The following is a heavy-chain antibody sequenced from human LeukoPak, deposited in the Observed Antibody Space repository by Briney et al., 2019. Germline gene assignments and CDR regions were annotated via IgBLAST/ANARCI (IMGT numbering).Heavy chain of an antibody. Sequence: ASVKVSCKASGDTFSSYAINWVRQAPGQGLEWMGGIIPIFGTTNYAQKFQGRGTITADESTSTAYLELSSLRSEDTAVYYCARDLGYYDSSGYYEAFDYWGRGTLVTVSS. V-gene: IGHV1-69*13. CDR2: IIPIFGTT. J-gene: IGHJ4*02. CDR3: ARDLGYYDSSGYYEAFDY. CDR1: GDTFSSYA. D-gene: IGHD3-22*01.